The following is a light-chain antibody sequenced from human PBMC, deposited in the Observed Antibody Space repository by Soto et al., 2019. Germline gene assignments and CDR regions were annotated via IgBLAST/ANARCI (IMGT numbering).Light chain of an antibody. CDR2: KTT. CDR1: SSNIGNNY. Sequence: QSVLTQPPSASGTPGQRVTIPSSGGSSNIGNNYVFWYQQLPGVAPKLLIYKTTQRPSGVPDRFYASKSHTSASLAIRGLRFEDEGDYYCATWDDTLSIWVFGGGTKVTVL. CDR3: ATWDDTLSIWV. J-gene: IGLJ3*02. V-gene: IGLV1-47*01.